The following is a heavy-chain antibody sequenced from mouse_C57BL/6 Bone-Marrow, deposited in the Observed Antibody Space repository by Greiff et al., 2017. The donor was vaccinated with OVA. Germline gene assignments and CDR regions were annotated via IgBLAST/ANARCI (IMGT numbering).Heavy chain of an antibody. CDR3: ASYGYYLAWFAY. CDR1: GYTFTSYW. Sequence: QVQLQQPGAELVKPGASVKMSCKASGYTFTSYWITWVKQRPGQGLEWIGDIYPGSGSTNYNEKFKSKATLTVDTSSSTAYMQLSSLTSEDSAVYDCASYGYYLAWFAYWGQGTLVTVSA. CDR2: IYPGSGST. V-gene: IGHV1-55*01. J-gene: IGHJ3*01. D-gene: IGHD2-3*01.